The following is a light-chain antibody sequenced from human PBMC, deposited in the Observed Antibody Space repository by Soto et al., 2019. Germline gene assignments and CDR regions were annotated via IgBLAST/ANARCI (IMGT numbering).Light chain of an antibody. V-gene: IGLV1-40*01. J-gene: IGLJ1*01. Sequence: QSALTQPPSVSGAPGQRVTISCTGSSSNIGAGYDVHWYQQLPGTAPKLLIYGNNNRPSGVPDRFSGSKSGTSASLAITGLQAGDEADYYCQSYDSSLGYVFGTGTKVTVL. CDR1: SSNIGAGYD. CDR2: GNN. CDR3: QSYDSSLGYV.